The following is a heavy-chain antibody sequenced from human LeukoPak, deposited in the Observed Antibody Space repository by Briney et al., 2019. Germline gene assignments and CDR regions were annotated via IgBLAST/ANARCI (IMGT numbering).Heavy chain of an antibody. D-gene: IGHD1-14*01. V-gene: IGHV3-23*01. J-gene: IGHJ4*02. CDR2: ISGSGDST. Sequence: GGSLRLSCEASGISFSNYATSWVRQTPGKGLEWVSAISGSGDSTYYADSVKGRFTISRDNSKNTLYLEMSSLRADDTAIYYCVKGGRTNSPLDYWGQGTLVTVSS. CDR1: GISFSNYA. CDR3: VKGGRTNSPLDY.